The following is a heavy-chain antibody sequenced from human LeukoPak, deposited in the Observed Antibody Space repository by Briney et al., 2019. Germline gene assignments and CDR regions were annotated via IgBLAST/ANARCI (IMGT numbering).Heavy chain of an antibody. CDR2: ISSSGSTI. CDR1: GFTFSDYY. V-gene: IGHV3-11*01. Sequence: PGGSLRLSCAASGFTFSDYYMSWLRQAPGKGLEWVSYISSSGSTIYYTDSVKGRFTISRDNAKNSLYLQMNGLRAEDTAVYYCARDRGSSGWYRGGDWFDPWGQGTLVTVSS. CDR3: ARDRGSSGWYRGGDWFDP. D-gene: IGHD6-19*01. J-gene: IGHJ5*02.